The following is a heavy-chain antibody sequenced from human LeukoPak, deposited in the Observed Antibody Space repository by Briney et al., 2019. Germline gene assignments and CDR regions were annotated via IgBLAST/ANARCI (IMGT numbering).Heavy chain of an antibody. Sequence: GGSLRLSCAASGFTFSSYAMHWVRQAPGKGLEWVAVISYDGSNKYYADSVKGRFTISRDNSKNTLYLQMNSLRAEDTAVYYCAREDGYCSGGDCYSYFDSWGQGTLVTVSS. CDR2: ISYDGSNK. D-gene: IGHD2-15*01. J-gene: IGHJ4*02. CDR1: GFTFSSYA. V-gene: IGHV3-30-3*01. CDR3: AREDGYCSGGDCYSYFDS.